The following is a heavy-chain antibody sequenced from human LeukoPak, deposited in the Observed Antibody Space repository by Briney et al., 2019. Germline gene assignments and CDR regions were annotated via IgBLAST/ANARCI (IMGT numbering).Heavy chain of an antibody. V-gene: IGHV1-18*01. D-gene: IGHD6-19*01. Sequence: GASVKVSCKASGYTFTSYGISWVRQAPGQGLEWMGWISAYNGNTNYAQKLQGRVTMTTDTSTSTVYMELSSLRSEDTAVYYCARDLYRYSSGREPDYWGQGTLVTVSS. CDR2: ISAYNGNT. CDR1: GYTFTSYG. J-gene: IGHJ4*02. CDR3: ARDLYRYSSGREPDY.